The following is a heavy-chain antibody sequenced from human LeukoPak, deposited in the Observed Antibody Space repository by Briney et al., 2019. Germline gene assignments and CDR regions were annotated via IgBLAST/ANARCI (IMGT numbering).Heavy chain of an antibody. D-gene: IGHD5-12*01. CDR2: IKQDGSEK. Sequence: GGSLRLSCAASGFTFSSYWMSWVRQAPGKGLEWVANIKQDGSEKYYVDSVKGRFTISRDNAKNSLYLQMNSLRAEDTAVYYCASFRWDSGDVHWYFDLWGRGTLVTVSS. V-gene: IGHV3-7*03. CDR1: GFTFSSYW. CDR3: ASFRWDSGDVHWYFDL. J-gene: IGHJ2*01.